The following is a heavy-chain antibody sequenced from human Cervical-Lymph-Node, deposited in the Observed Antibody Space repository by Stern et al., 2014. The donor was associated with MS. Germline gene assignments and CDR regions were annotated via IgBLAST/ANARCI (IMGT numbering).Heavy chain of an antibody. CDR3: ARGRGGNYRYYFDY. D-gene: IGHD4-23*01. Sequence: EVHLVESGGGLVKPGGSLRLSCAASGFTFSSYSMTWVRQAPGKVLEWVAAISSGGSYIYYADSLKGRFTISRDNAKNSLYLQMNSLRAEDTAVYYCARGRGGNYRYYFDYWGQGTLVTVSS. J-gene: IGHJ4*02. CDR2: ISSGGSYI. CDR1: GFTFSSYS. V-gene: IGHV3-21*01.